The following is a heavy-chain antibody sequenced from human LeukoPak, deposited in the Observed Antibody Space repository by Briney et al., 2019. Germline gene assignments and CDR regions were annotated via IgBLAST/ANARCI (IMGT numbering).Heavy chain of an antibody. J-gene: IGHJ4*02. CDR1: GYTFTSYY. CDR2: INPSGGST. CDR3: ARGPDSYYDSSGYYYWVY. V-gene: IGHV1-46*01. D-gene: IGHD3-22*01. Sequence: ASVKVSCKASGYTFTSYYMHWVRQAPGQGLEWMGIINPSGGSTSYAQKFQGRVTITADESTSTAYMELSSLRSEDTAVYYCARGPDSYYDSSGYYYWVYWGQGTLVTVSS.